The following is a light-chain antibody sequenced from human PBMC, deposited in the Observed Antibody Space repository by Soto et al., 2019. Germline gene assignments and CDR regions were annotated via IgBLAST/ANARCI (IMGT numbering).Light chain of an antibody. Sequence: EIVLTQSPATLSLSPGDSATLSCTASQDIRIFLAWYQQKPGQAPRLLIYNASQRATGIPARFAGSESGTDFTLTISSLGPEDFAVYYCQQRYHWPPLTFGGGTKVEIK. CDR1: QDIRIF. CDR2: NAS. V-gene: IGKV3-11*01. J-gene: IGKJ4*01. CDR3: QQRYHWPPLT.